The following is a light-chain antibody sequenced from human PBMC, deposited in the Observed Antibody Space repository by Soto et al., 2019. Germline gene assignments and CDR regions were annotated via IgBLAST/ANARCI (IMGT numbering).Light chain of an antibody. J-gene: IGLJ2*01. Sequence: QSVLTQSPSVSAAPGQTVTISCSGSSSNIGNNYVSWYQQLPGTAPTLLIYDNNKRPSGIPARFSGAKSGTSGTLDITGLQTGDEADYYCATWDGSLPGEVFGGGTQLTVL. CDR3: ATWDGSLPGEV. V-gene: IGLV1-51*01. CDR1: SSNIGNNY. CDR2: DNN.